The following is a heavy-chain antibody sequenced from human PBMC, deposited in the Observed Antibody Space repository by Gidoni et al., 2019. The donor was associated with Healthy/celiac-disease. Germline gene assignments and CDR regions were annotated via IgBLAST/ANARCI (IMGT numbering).Heavy chain of an antibody. D-gene: IGHD4-17*01. Sequence: QVQLVESGGGVVQPGRSLRLSCAASGFTFSSYGMHWVRQAPGQGLEWVAVISYDGSNKYYADSVKGRFTISRENSKNTLYLQMNSLRAEDTAVYYWAKGQNYGGQYYYYGMDVWGQGTTVTVSS. V-gene: IGHV3-30*18. J-gene: IGHJ6*02. CDR3: AKGQNYGGQYYYYGMDV. CDR2: ISYDGSNK. CDR1: GFTFSSYG.